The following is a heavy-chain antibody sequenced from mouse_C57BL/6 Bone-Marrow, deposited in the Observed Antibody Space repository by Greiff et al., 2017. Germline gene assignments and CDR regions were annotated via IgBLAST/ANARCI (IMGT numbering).Heavy chain of an antibody. CDR2: IYPRSGNT. J-gene: IGHJ2*01. V-gene: IGHV1-81*01. D-gene: IGHD1-1*01. Sequence: QVQLKESGAELARPGASVKLSCKASGYTFTSYGISWVKQRTGQGLEWIGEIYPRSGNTYYTEKFKGKATLTADKSSSTAYMELRSLTSEDSAVYFCARSSYGSSYGGYWGQGTTLTVSS. CDR1: GYTFTSYG. CDR3: ARSSYGSSYGGY.